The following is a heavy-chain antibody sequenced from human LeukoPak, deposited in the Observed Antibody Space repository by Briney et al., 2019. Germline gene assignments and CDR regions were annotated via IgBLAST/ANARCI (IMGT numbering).Heavy chain of an antibody. D-gene: IGHD3-10*01. CDR2: ISGRTGAT. CDR3: TKRGTGGSGSHMDY. J-gene: IGHJ4*02. Sequence: AGSQRLSCVASGFIFRDYAMNWVRQAPGKGLEWVATISGRTGATYYEDSVRGRFTISRDNSENTLYLQMSSLRVEDTALYYCTKRGTGGSGSHMDYWGQGSLFTVSS. V-gene: IGHV3-23*01. CDR1: GFIFRDYA.